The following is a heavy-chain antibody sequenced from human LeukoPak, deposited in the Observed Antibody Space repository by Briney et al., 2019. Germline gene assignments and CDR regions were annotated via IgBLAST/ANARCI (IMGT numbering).Heavy chain of an antibody. V-gene: IGHV3-7*01. Sequence: GGSLRLSCAASGFTFSHFWMSWVRQTPGKGLEWVVNLKPDGSDKYYVDSARGRFSISRDNAKNSLYLQINSLTAEDTAVYYCATEDRWAFDSWGQGTMVTVSS. CDR3: ATEDRWAFDS. CDR2: LKPDGSDK. J-gene: IGHJ3*01. CDR1: GFTFSHFW. D-gene: IGHD2-15*01.